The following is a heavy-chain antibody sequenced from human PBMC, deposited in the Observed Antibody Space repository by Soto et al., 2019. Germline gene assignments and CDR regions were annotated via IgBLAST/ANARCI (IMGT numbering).Heavy chain of an antibody. V-gene: IGHV4-59*01. CDR2: IYYSGST. D-gene: IGHD6-19*01. J-gene: IGHJ4*02. CDR3: ARDLAVAGRGFDY. CDR1: GGSFSGYY. Sequence: SETLSLTCAVYGGSFSGYYWSWIRQPPGKGLEWIGYIYYSGSTNYNPSLKSRVTISVDTSKNQFSLKLSSVTAADTAVYYCARDLAVAGRGFDYWGQGTLVTVSS.